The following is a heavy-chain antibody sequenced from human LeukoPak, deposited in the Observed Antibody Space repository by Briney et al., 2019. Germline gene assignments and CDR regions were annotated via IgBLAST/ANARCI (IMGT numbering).Heavy chain of an antibody. J-gene: IGHJ4*02. CDR2: ISGSGGST. Sequence: GGSLRLSCAASGFTVSSNYMSWVRQAPGKGLEWVSAISGSGGSTYYADSVKGRSTISRAHSKNILFLQMTSLRVEDTAVYYCAKTGYGGTIFEYWGQGNLVTVSP. V-gene: IGHV3-23*01. CDR1: GFTVSSNY. CDR3: AKTGYGGTIFEY. D-gene: IGHD2-15*01.